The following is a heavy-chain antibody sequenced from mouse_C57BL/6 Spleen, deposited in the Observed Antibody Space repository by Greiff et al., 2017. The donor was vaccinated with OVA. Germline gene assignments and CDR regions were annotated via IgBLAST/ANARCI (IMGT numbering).Heavy chain of an antibody. CDR2: IHPNSGST. J-gene: IGHJ4*01. Sequence: VQLQQPGAELVKPGASVKLSCKASGYTFTSYWMHWVKQRPGQGLEWIGMIHPNSGSTNYNEKFKSKATLTVDKSSSTAYMQLSSLTSEDSAVYYCARRLRGSSSYYAMDYWGQGTSVTVSS. D-gene: IGHD1-1*01. CDR1: GYTFTSYW. CDR3: ARRLRGSSSYYAMDY. V-gene: IGHV1-64*01.